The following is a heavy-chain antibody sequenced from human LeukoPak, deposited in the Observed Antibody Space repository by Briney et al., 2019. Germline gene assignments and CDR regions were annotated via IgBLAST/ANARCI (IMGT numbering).Heavy chain of an antibody. D-gene: IGHD6-19*01. CDR1: GFTFSSYW. CDR3: ARGPVFGSFDY. CDR2: IKQDGSEK. V-gene: IGHV3-7*03. Sequence: GGSLRLSCAASGFTFSSYWMTWVRQAPGKGLEWVANIKQDGSEKYYVGPVKGRFTISRDNAKNSLYLQMNSLRAEDTAVYYCARGPVFGSFDYWGQGTLVTVPS. J-gene: IGHJ4*02.